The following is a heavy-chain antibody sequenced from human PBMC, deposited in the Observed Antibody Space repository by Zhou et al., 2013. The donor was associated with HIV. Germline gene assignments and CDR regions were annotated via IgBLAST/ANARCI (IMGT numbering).Heavy chain of an antibody. CDR2: INPNTGGT. V-gene: IGHV1-2*02. CDR3: ARGKGYSGYGPRDWFDP. Sequence: QVQLVQSGAEVKKPGASVKVSCKTSGYTFTVYYMHWMRQAPGQGLEWMGWINPNTGGTNYAQKFQGRVTMTRDASINTAYMELARLTSDDTAVYYCARGKGYSGYGPRDWFDPWGQGTLVTVSS. CDR1: GYTFTVYY. D-gene: IGHD5-12*01. J-gene: IGHJ5*02.